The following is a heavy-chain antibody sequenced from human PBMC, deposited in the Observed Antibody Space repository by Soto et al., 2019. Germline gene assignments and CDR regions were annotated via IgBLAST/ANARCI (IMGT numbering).Heavy chain of an antibody. D-gene: IGHD1-20*01. V-gene: IGHV3-9*01. CDR3: AKDKGYNWNDVAAFDI. CDR1: GFTFHDFA. Sequence: VQLVESGGGLVQPGKSLRLSCAASGFTFHDFAMHWVRQAPGKGLEWVSGISWNSGSMGYADSVNGRVIISRDNAMNSLYLQMNGLRAEDTALYYCAKDKGYNWNDVAAFDIWGQGTMVTVSS. J-gene: IGHJ3*02. CDR2: ISWNSGSM.